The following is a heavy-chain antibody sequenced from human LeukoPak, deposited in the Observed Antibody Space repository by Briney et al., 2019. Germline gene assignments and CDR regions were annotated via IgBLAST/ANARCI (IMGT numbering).Heavy chain of an antibody. D-gene: IGHD6-6*01. CDR3: ARVPSIAARPDAFDI. CDR2: INHSGST. Sequence: SETLSLTCAVYGGSFSGYYWSWIRQPPGKGLEWIGEINHSGSTNYNPSLKSRVTISVDTSKNQFSLKLSSVTAADTAVYYCARVPSIAARPDAFDIWGQGTMVTVSS. CDR1: GGSFSGYY. V-gene: IGHV4-34*01. J-gene: IGHJ3*02.